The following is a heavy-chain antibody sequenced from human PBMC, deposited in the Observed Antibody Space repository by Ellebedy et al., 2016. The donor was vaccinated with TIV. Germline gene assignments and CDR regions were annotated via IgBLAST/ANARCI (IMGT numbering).Heavy chain of an antibody. CDR2: INHSGST. J-gene: IGHJ5*02. V-gene: IGHV4-34*01. D-gene: IGHD4-17*01. CDR3: ARHRFLRQGNWFDP. CDR1: GGSFSGYY. Sequence: SETLSLXCAVYGGSFSGYYWSWIRQPPGKGLEWIGEINHSGSTYYNPSLKSRVTISVDTSKNQFSLKLSSVTAADTAVYYCARHRFLRQGNWFDPWGQGTLVTVSS.